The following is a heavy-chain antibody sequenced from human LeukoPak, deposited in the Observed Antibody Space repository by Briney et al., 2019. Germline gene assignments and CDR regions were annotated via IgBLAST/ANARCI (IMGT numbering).Heavy chain of an antibody. V-gene: IGHV1-69*04. Sequence: ASVKVSCKASGGTFSSYAISWVRQAPGQGLEWMGRIIPILGIANYAQKFQGRVTITADKSTSTAYMELSSLGSEDTAVYYCARARSSSYGPTEFDYWGQGTLVTVSS. CDR3: ARARSSSYGPTEFDY. CDR1: GGTFSSYA. CDR2: IIPILGIA. J-gene: IGHJ4*02. D-gene: IGHD6-13*01.